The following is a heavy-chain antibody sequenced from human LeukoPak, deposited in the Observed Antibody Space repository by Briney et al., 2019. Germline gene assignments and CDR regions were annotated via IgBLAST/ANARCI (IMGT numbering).Heavy chain of an antibody. Sequence: PGGSLRLPCAASGFIFSSYWMSWVRQAPGKGLEWVASVKQDGSEKYYVDSVKGRFNISRNNAKNSLHLQMNSLRAEDTAVYYCTRGAAVFDIWGQGTMVTVSS. V-gene: IGHV3-7*01. J-gene: IGHJ3*02. CDR1: GFIFSSYW. CDR2: VKQDGSEK. CDR3: TRGAAVFDI. D-gene: IGHD6-25*01.